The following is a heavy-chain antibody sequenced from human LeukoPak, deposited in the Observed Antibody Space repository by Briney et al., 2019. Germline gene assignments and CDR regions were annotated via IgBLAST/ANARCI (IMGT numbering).Heavy chain of an antibody. CDR1: GGSFSDYY. CDR3: ARIPGAGYSNGWYRFDP. CDR2: ISRHGST. J-gene: IGHJ5*02. Sequence: ASETLSLTCAVYGGSFSDYYWSWIRQPPGKGLEWIGEISRHGSTNYNPSLKSRVTISIDTSKNQFSLNLRSVTAADTALYYCARIPGAGYSNGWYRFDPWGQGTLVTVSS. D-gene: IGHD6-19*01. V-gene: IGHV4-34*01.